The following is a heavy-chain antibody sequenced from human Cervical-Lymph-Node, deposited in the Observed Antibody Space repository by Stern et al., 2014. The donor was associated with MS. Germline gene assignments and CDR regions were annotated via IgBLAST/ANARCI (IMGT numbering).Heavy chain of an antibody. J-gene: IGHJ4*02. Sequence: EVQLAESGGTLVQPGGSLRLSCAASGFTFSHFSINWVRQAPGKGLEWIASITGEGTTSYADSVQGRFTISRDNARNSLYLHMTNLRDEDTAVHYCATLDYWGQGTLVTVSS. CDR3: ATLDY. CDR2: ITGEGTT. CDR1: GFTFSHFS. V-gene: IGHV3-48*02.